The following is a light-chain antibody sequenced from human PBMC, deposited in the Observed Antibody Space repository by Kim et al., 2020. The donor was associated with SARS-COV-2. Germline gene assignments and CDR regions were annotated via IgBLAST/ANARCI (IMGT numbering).Light chain of an antibody. J-gene: IGLJ3*02. CDR1: SSNVGRHF. Sequence: GQRVTISCTGSSSNVGRHFVNWYRQLPGTAPKVFIYNDYQRPSGVPDRFSGSRSGTSASLAISGLQSEDEADYYCATWDVSLNGWVFGGGTQLTVL. V-gene: IGLV1-44*01. CDR3: ATWDVSLNGWV. CDR2: NDY.